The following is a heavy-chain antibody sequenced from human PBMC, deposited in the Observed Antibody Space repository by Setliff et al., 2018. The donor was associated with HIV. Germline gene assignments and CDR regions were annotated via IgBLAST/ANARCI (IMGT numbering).Heavy chain of an antibody. CDR1: GFTFSNAW. CDR3: TINRPAYYDTSGYYFPDQYYYYYKKDV. Sequence: KTGGSLRLSCAASGFTFSNAWMNWVRQAPGKGLEWVGRIKSKTDGGTTDYAAPVKGRFTISRDDSKNSLYLQMNSLKTEDTAVYYCTINRPAYYDTSGYYFPDQYYYYYKKDVWGKGTTVTVSS. J-gene: IGHJ6*03. D-gene: IGHD3-22*01. CDR2: IKSKTDGGTT. V-gene: IGHV3-15*01.